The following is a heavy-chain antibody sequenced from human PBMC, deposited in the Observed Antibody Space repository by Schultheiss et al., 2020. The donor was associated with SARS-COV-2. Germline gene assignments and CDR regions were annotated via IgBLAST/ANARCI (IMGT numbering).Heavy chain of an antibody. V-gene: IGHV1-8*03. J-gene: IGHJ6*02. CDR3: ARDLRYSSGWYEGYYYGMDV. D-gene: IGHD6-19*01. CDR2: MNPNSGNT. CDR1: GYTFTGYY. Sequence: ASVKVSCKASGYTFTGYYMHWVRQAPGQGLEWMGWMNPNSGNTGYAQKFQGRVTITRNTSISTAYMELSSLRSEDTAVYYCARDLRYSSGWYEGYYYGMDVWGQGTTVTVSS.